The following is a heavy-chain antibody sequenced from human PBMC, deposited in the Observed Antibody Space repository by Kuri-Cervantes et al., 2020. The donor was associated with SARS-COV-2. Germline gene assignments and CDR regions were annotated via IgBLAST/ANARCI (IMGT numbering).Heavy chain of an antibody. V-gene: IGHV3-66*01. J-gene: IGHJ6*02. D-gene: IGHD3-16*01. CDR2: IYSDGST. CDR1: GFTVSSNY. CDR3: VRWGGLGGRGTYYYFYAMDV. Sequence: GEALKISCAASGFTVSSNYMTGVRQAPGKGPEWVSIIYSDGSTFYADSVKGRFTISIDNSKNMLHLQMNSLRAEDTAVYYCVRWGGLGGRGTYYYFYAMDVWGQGTTVTVSS.